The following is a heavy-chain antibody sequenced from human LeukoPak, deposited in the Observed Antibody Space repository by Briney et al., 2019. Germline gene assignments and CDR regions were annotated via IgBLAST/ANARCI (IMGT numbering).Heavy chain of an antibody. CDR3: AKSARYFDWFEH. CDR1: GFPFSNYA. V-gene: IGHV3-23*01. Sequence: GSLRLSCAASGFPFSNYAMSWVRQAPGKGLEWVSSISGSGGNTYYADSVKGRFTISRDNSKNTLYLQMNSLRAEDTAIYYCAKSARYFDWFEHWGQGTLVTVSS. CDR2: ISGSGGNT. D-gene: IGHD3-9*01. J-gene: IGHJ5*02.